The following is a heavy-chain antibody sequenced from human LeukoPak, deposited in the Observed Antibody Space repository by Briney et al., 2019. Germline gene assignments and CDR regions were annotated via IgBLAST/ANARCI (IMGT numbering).Heavy chain of an antibody. D-gene: IGHD3-22*01. J-gene: IGHJ4*02. Sequence: SETLSLTCTVSGGSINSGAYYWSWIRQHPGKGLEWIGYIYYSGSTYSIPSLKSRVTISVDTSKNQFSLKLNSVTAADTAVYYCARERGYDSSVYYYAFDYWGQGTLVTVSS. CDR2: IYYSGST. CDR1: GGSINSGAYY. V-gene: IGHV4-31*03. CDR3: ARERGYDSSVYYYAFDY.